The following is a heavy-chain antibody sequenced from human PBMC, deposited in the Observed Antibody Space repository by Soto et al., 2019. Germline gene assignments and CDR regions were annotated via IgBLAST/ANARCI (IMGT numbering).Heavy chain of an antibody. CDR3: ARAPWITVFGGVIISSFDI. CDR2: IYYSGST. CDR1: GGSISSGGYY. V-gene: IGHV4-31*03. Sequence: PSETLSLTCTVSGGSISSGGYYCSWIRQHPGKGLEWIGYIYYSGSTYYNPSLKSRVTISVDTSKNQFSLKLSSVTAADTAVYYCARAPWITVFGGVIISSFDIRDQETMVTVSS. D-gene: IGHD3-3*01. J-gene: IGHJ3*02.